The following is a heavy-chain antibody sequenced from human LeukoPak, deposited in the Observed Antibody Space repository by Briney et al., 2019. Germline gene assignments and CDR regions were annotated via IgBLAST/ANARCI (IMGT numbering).Heavy chain of an antibody. CDR3: ARDLITMIVA. CDR2: IYYSGST. CDR1: GGSISSSSYC. V-gene: IGHV4-39*07. D-gene: IGHD3-22*01. Sequence: SETLSLTCTVSGGSISSSSYCWGWIRQPPGKGLEWIGSIYYSGSTYYNPSLKSRVTISVDKSKNQFSPKLSSVTAADTAVYYCARDLITMIVAWGQGTLVTVSS. J-gene: IGHJ5*02.